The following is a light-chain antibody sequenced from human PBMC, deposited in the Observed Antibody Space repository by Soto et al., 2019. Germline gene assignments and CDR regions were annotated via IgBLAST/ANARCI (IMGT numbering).Light chain of an antibody. CDR3: QQSYSTPYT. J-gene: IGKJ2*01. CDR2: AAS. V-gene: IGKV1-39*01. Sequence: DIQMTQSPSSLSASVGDRVILTCRASQSISTYLNWFQQKPGKAPKLLNYAASNLQSGVPSRFSGSGSGTYFTLTVSSLQPEDFATYYCQQSYSTPYTFGQGTKVEIK. CDR1: QSISTY.